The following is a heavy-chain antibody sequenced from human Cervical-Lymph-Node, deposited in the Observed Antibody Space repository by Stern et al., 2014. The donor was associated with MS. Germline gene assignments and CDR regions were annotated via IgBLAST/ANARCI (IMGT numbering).Heavy chain of an antibody. Sequence: VQLVQSGAEVKKPGSSVKVSCKTSGDTLSSFGISWVRQAPGQGLERMGGIIPFFGTTNYAEKFQGRVTIIADESTSTAYMELSSLRSEDTAVYYCARDNYDNGMDVWGQGTTVTVSS. J-gene: IGHJ6*02. CDR2: IIPFFGTT. CDR3: ARDNYDNGMDV. V-gene: IGHV1-69*01. CDR1: GDTLSSFG.